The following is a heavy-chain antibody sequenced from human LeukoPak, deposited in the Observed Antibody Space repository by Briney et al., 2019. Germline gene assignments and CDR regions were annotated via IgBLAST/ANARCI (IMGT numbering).Heavy chain of an antibody. Sequence: GGSLRLSCAASGFTVSSNYMSWVRQAPGKGLEWVSVIYSGGSTYFADSVKGRFTISRDNSKNTLYLQMNSLRAEDTAVYYCARLGITTAGTIDYWGQGTLVTVSS. V-gene: IGHV3-53*01. J-gene: IGHJ4*02. CDR3: ARLGITTAGTIDY. D-gene: IGHD6-13*01. CDR1: GFTVSSNY. CDR2: IYSGGST.